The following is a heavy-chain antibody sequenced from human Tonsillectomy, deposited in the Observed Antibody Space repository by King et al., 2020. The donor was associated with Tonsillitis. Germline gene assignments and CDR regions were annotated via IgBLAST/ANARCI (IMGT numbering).Heavy chain of an antibody. Sequence: VQLVESRGGLVQPGGSLRLSCAASEFTFSSYWVSWVRQAPGKGLEWVANIKQDGREKYYVDSVKGRFTISRDNAKNSLYLQMNSLRAEDTAVYYCARDGGTDGSTWNAYYYYGLDVWGQGTTVIVSS. D-gene: IGHD6-13*01. V-gene: IGHV3-7*01. CDR1: EFTFSSYW. CDR2: IKQDGREK. J-gene: IGHJ6*02. CDR3: ARDGGTDGSTWNAYYYYGLDV.